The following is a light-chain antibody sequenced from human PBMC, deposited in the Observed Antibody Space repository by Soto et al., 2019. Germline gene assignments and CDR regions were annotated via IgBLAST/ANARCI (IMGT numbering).Light chain of an antibody. J-gene: IGKJ2*01. CDR1: QSISSW. Sequence: DIQMTQSPSTLSASVGDRVTITCRASQSISSWLAWYQQKPGKAPKLLIYKASSLESGVPSRFSGSGSGTEFTLPISSLQPDDFATYYCQQYNSYLYTFGHGTKLEIK. CDR2: KAS. V-gene: IGKV1-5*03. CDR3: QQYNSYLYT.